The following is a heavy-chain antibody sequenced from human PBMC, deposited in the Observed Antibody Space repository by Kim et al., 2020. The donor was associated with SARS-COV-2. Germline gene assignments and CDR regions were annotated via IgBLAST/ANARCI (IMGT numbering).Heavy chain of an antibody. D-gene: IGHD1-26*01. J-gene: IGHJ6*02. CDR3: ARDRRGSYYYYYGMDV. V-gene: IGHV4-4*06. Sequence: LKSRVTMSVDTSKNQFSLKLSSVTAADTAVYYCARDRRGSYYYYYGMDVWGQGTTVTVSS.